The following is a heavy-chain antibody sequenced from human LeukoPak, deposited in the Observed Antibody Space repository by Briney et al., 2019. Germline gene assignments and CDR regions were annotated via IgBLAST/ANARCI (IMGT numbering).Heavy chain of an antibody. CDR3: AGAMGGTYYYDSTWFDP. Sequence: GASVKVSCKASGYTFTSYAMNWVRQAPGQGLEWMGWISAYNGNTNYAQKLQGRVTMTTDTSTSTAYMELRSLRSDDTAVYYCAGAMGGTYYYDSTWFDPWGQGTLVTVSS. V-gene: IGHV1-18*01. J-gene: IGHJ5*02. D-gene: IGHD3-22*01. CDR2: ISAYNGNT. CDR1: GYTFTSYA.